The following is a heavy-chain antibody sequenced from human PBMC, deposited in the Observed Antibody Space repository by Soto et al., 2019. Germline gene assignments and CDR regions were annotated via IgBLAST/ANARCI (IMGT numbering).Heavy chain of an antibody. CDR3: ARVRRSGYCCGLWY. CDR1: GGTFSSYA. CDR2: IIPIFGTA. Sequence: SVKVSCKASGGTFSSYAISWVRQAPGQGLEWMGGIIPIFGTANYAQKFQGRVTITADESTSTAYMELSSLRSEDTAVYYCARVRRSGYCCGLWYWGQGTLVTVSS. V-gene: IGHV1-69*13. D-gene: IGHD6-13*01. J-gene: IGHJ4*02.